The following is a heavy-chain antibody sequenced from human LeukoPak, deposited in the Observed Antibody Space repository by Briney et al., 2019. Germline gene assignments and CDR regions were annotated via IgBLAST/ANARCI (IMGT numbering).Heavy chain of an antibody. CDR2: IFPSDFTT. CDR3: ARHSRSDDSERLLDC. Sequence: GESLKISCKASGYSFTNNWIGWVRQMPGKGLEWMGIIFPSDFTTKYSPSFQGQVTISADKSISTVYLQWSSLKASDTAMYYCARHSRSDDSERLLDCWGQGTLVTVSS. CDR1: GYSFTNNW. J-gene: IGHJ4*02. V-gene: IGHV5-51*01. D-gene: IGHD3-16*01.